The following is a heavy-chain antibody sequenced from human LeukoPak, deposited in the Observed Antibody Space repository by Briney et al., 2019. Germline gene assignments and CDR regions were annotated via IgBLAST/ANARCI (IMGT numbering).Heavy chain of an antibody. D-gene: IGHD3-3*01. CDR2: ISGSGGST. V-gene: IGHV3-23*01. Sequence: GKGLEXXSXISGSGGSTYYADSVKGRFTISRDNSKNTLYLQMNSLRAEDTAVYYCAKGSRYDFWSGPEFDPWGQGTLVTVSS. CDR3: AKGSRYDFWSGPEFDP. J-gene: IGHJ5*02.